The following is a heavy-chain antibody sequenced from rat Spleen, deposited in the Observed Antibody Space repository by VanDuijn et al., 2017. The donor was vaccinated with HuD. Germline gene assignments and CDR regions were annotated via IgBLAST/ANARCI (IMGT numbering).Heavy chain of an antibody. CDR2: ISTGGGNI. J-gene: IGHJ4*01. Sequence: EVQLVESGGGLVQPGRSLKLSCTASGFTCSNYGMTWVRQAPTKGLEWVASISTGGGNIYYRDSVKGRFTISRDTAKNTLYLQMDSLRSEDTATYYCARQGVYYDGSYYYEGVMDAWGRGASVTVSS. D-gene: IGHD1-12*02. CDR1: GFTCSNYG. V-gene: IGHV5S13*01. CDR3: ARQGVYYDGSYYYEGVMDA.